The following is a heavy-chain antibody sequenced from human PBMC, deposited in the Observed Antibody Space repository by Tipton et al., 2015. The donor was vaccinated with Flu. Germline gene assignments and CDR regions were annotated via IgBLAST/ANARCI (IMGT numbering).Heavy chain of an antibody. CDR2: VRSKTYNYAT. CDR3: ARVSPRRVTAIVVVMLPEGYFDY. D-gene: IGHD3-22*01. J-gene: IGHJ4*02. V-gene: IGHV3-73*01. Sequence: QLVQSGGGLVQPGGSLKLSCAASGFTFGGSGVHWIRQASGKGLEWVGHVRSKTYNYATAYGASVKGRFSISRDDSKNTAYLQMNSLKTEDTAVYYCARVSPRRVTAIVVVMLPEGYFDYWGQGTLVSVSS. CDR1: GFTFGGSG.